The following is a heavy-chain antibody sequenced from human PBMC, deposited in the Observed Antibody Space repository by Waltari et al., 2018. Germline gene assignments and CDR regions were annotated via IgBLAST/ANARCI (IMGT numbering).Heavy chain of an antibody. CDR2: IYISGIT. CDR3: ARVIMDSSGWYSDY. J-gene: IGHJ4*02. V-gene: IGHV4-4*07. CDR1: GASISSYY. D-gene: IGHD6-19*01. Sequence: QVQLQESGPGLVKPSETLSLTCSVSGASISSYYYSWIRQPAGKGLEWIGHIYISGITNYNPSLKSRVTISVDKSKNQFSLRLSSVTAADTAVYYCARVIMDSSGWYSDYWGQGTLVTVSS.